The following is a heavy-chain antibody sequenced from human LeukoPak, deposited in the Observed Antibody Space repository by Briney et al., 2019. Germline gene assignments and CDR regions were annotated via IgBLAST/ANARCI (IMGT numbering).Heavy chain of an antibody. Sequence: GGSLRLSCAASEFTFSSYDMNWVRQAPGKGLEWVSYISSSGNFVYYADSVKGRFTISRDNAKNSLYLQMNSLRAEDTAVYYCARRGGLDYWGQGTLVTVSS. V-gene: IGHV3-48*03. D-gene: IGHD3-3*01. CDR3: ARRGGLDY. CDR1: EFTFSSYD. CDR2: ISSSGNFV. J-gene: IGHJ4*02.